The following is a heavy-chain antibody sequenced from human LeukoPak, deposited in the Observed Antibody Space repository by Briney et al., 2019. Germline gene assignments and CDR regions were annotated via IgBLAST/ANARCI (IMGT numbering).Heavy chain of an antibody. CDR2: IYYSGST. V-gene: IGHV4-31*03. J-gene: IGHJ4*02. CDR3: ARDLSGAAAGKPARYFDY. D-gene: IGHD6-13*01. Sequence: SETLSLTCTVSGGSISSGGYYWSWIRQHPGKGLEWIGYIYYSGSTYYNPSLKSRVTISVDTSKNQFSLKLSSVTAADTAVYYCARDLSGAAAGKPARYFDYWGQGTLVTVSS. CDR1: GGSISSGGYY.